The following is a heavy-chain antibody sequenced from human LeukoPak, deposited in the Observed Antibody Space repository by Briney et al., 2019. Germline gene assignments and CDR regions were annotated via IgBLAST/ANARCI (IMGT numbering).Heavy chain of an antibody. V-gene: IGHV3-30*02. CDR1: GFTFSSYG. J-gene: IGHJ4*02. D-gene: IGHD3-10*01. Sequence: GGSLRLSCAASGFTFSSYGMHWVRQAPGKGLEWVAFIRYDGSNNYYADSVKGRFTISRDNSKNTLYLQMNSLRAEDTAVYYCAKGYGSGSYLDYWGQGTLVTVSS. CDR3: AKGYGSGSYLDY. CDR2: IRYDGSNN.